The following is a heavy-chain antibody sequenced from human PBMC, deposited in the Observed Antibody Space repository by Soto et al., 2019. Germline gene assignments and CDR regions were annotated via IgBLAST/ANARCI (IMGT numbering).Heavy chain of an antibody. Sequence: GASVKVSCKASGYTFTSYYMHWVRQAPGQGLEWMGIINPSGGSTSYAQKFQGWVTMTRDTSISTAYMELSRLRSDDTAVYYCARVRLVRGSHYYYYGMDVWGQGTTVTVSS. J-gene: IGHJ6*02. CDR2: INPSGGST. D-gene: IGHD3-10*01. CDR1: GYTFTSYY. V-gene: IGHV1-46*01. CDR3: ARVRLVRGSHYYYYGMDV.